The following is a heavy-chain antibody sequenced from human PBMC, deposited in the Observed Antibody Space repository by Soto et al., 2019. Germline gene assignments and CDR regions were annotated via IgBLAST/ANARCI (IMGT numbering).Heavy chain of an antibody. CDR3: ARQYYYDSRALWGETYYGMDV. D-gene: IGHD3-22*01. V-gene: IGHV5-51*01. CDR2: IYPGDSDT. J-gene: IGHJ6*02. Sequence: PGESLKISCKGSGYSFTSYWVGWVRQMPGKGLEWMGIIYPGDSDTRYSPSFQGQVTISADKSISTAYLQWSSLKASDTAMYYCARQYYYDSRALWGETYYGMDVWGQGTTVTVSS. CDR1: GYSFTSYW.